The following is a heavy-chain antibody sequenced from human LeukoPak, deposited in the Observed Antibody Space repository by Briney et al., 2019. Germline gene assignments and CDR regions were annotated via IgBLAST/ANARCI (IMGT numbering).Heavy chain of an antibody. CDR2: INHGGYT. V-gene: IGHV4-34*01. Sequence: PSETLSLTCAVYSGSLGGDYWSWIRQPPGKGLEWIGEINHGGYTNYNPSLESRVTISVDTSKNQFSLKLSSVTAADTAVYYCAGGFGNVRGLTWGQGTLVTVSS. CDR3: AGGFGNVRGLT. CDR1: SGSLGGDY. D-gene: IGHD3-10*01. J-gene: IGHJ5*02.